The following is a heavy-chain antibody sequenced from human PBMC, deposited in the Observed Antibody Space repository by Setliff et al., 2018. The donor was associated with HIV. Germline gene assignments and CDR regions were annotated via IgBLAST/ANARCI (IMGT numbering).Heavy chain of an antibody. Sequence: PSETLSLTCAVYGGSFSGYYWSWIRQPPGKGLEWIGEINHSGSTNYNPSLKSRVSISLDTSKNQFSLELSSVTAADTAVYYCARVYNFWSGFLDYWGQGTLVTVSS. CDR1: GGSFSGYY. V-gene: IGHV4-34*01. CDR3: ARVYNFWSGFLDY. D-gene: IGHD3-3*01. CDR2: INHSGST. J-gene: IGHJ4*02.